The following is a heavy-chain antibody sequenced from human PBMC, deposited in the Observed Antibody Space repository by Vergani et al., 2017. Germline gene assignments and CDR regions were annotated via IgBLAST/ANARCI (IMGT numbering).Heavy chain of an antibody. Sequence: VQLVESGGGLVQSGGSLRLSCAVSGFIFSGNWMSWVRQAPGKGLEWIGYIYYSGSTYYNPSLKSRVTISVDTSKNQFSLKLSSVTAADTAVYYCARDSGAEGLVVVLDPWGQGTLVTVSS. D-gene: IGHD2-2*01. CDR1: GFIFSGNW. J-gene: IGHJ5*02. CDR2: IYYSGST. CDR3: ARDSGAEGLVVVLDP. V-gene: IGHV4-31*02.